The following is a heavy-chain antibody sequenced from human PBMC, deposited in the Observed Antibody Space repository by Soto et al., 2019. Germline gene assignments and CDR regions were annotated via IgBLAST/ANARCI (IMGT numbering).Heavy chain of an antibody. V-gene: IGHV1-3*01. D-gene: IGHD6-19*01. CDR1: GYTFTSYT. CDR3: ARDPPYSSGWYAGFDP. CDR2: INAGNGNT. J-gene: IGHJ5*02. Sequence: ASVKVSCKASGYTFTSYTMHWVRQAPGQRLEWMGWINAGNGNTKYAQKLQGRVTMTTDTSTSTAYMELRSLRSDDTAVYYCARDPPYSSGWYAGFDPWGQGTLVTAPQ.